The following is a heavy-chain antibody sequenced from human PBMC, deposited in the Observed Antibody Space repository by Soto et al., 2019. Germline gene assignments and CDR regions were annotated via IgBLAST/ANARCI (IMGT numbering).Heavy chain of an antibody. J-gene: IGHJ4*02. V-gene: IGHV3-30-3*01. D-gene: IGHD2-2*01. CDR1: GFTFSSYA. CDR2: ISYDGSNK. Sequence: GGSLRLSCAASGFTFSSYAMHWVRQAPGKGLEWVAVISYDGSNKYYADSVKGRFTISRDNSKNTLYLQMNSLRAEDTAVYDCARGRAAAIFDYWGQGTLVTVSS. CDR3: ARGRAAAIFDY.